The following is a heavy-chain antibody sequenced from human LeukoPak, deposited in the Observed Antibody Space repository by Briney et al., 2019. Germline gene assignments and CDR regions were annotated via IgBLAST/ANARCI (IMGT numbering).Heavy chain of an antibody. CDR2: IKGKPDGGAI. J-gene: IGHJ4*02. CDR3: TTDPRY. V-gene: IGHV3-15*01. CDR1: GLGRSFKETC. Sequence: TGGSLRLSCSASGLGRSFKETCMSWVRRAPGKGLEWIGRIKGKPDGGAIDYIAPVRGRFSISRDDSKNLVSLQMDSLKIEDTAVYYCTTDPRYWGQGTMVTVSS.